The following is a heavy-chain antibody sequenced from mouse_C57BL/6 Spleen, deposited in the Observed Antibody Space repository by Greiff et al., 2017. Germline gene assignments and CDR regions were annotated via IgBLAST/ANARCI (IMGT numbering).Heavy chain of an antibody. CDR2: IYPRSGNT. J-gene: IGHJ4*01. Sequence: VKLMESGAELARPGASVKLSCKASGYTFTSYGISWVKQRTGQGLEWIGEIYPRSGNTYYNEKFKGKATLTADKSSSTAYMELRRLTSEDSAVYFCARGNDYDGRYYAMDCWGQGTSVTVSS. V-gene: IGHV1-81*01. D-gene: IGHD2-4*01. CDR3: ARGNDYDGRYYAMDC. CDR1: GYTFTSYG.